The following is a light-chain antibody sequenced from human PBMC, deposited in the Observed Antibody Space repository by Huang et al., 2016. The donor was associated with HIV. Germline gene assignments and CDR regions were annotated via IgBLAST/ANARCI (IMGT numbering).Light chain of an antibody. CDR1: QSISTW. V-gene: IGKV1-5*01. CDR2: DAS. CDR3: QQYNSYPLT. J-gene: IGKJ1*01. Sequence: DIQMTQSPSTLSASVGDRVTITCRASQSISTWLAWYHQKPGKAPKLLIYDASSLGSGVPSRLSGSGSGTQFTLTISSLQPDNFATYFCQQYNSYPLTFGRGTKVEIK.